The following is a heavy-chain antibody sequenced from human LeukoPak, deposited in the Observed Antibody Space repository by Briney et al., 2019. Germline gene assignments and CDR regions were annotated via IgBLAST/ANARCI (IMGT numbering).Heavy chain of an antibody. CDR3: ARDRGFSYGIDF. CDR2: MNSGSSII. V-gene: IGHV3-48*02. Sequence: PGGSLRLSCVAYGFTFSSYSMNWVRRAPGKGLEWVAYMNSGSSIIYYADSVKGRFTISRDNAKNSLYLQMNGLRDEDTAVYYCARDRGFSYGIDFWGQGTLVTVSS. CDR1: GFTFSSYS. J-gene: IGHJ4*02. D-gene: IGHD5-18*01.